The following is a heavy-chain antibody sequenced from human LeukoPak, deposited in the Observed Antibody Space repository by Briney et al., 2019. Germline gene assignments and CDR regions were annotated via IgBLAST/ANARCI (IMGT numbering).Heavy chain of an antibody. V-gene: IGHV2-5*02. CDR1: SCSLSARGVG. CDR2: IYWDDGK. J-gene: IGHJ4*02. Sequence: SGPPLVKPTQPLTLTCTFSSCSLSARGVGVGWIRQPPGKALEWLALIYWDDGKRYSPSLKSRLTITKDTSKNQVVLTITNMDPVDTATYYCAHRQNYYDSSIFDYWGQGTLVTVSS. D-gene: IGHD3-22*01. CDR3: AHRQNYYDSSIFDY.